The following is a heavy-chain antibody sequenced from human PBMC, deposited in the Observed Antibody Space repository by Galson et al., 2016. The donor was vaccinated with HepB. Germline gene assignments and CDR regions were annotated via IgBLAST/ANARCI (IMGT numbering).Heavy chain of an antibody. D-gene: IGHD3-9*01. CDR1: GFTFSSYA. CDR3: AKSVLEYDILTGYYRRGADY. V-gene: IGHV3-23*01. J-gene: IGHJ4*02. CDR2: SGSGGPT. Sequence: SLRLSCAASGFTFSSYAMSWVRQAPGKGLEWVSSSGSGGPTYYADSVKGRFTIPRDNSKNTLFLQIHSLRADDTAVYYCAKSVLEYDILTGYYRRGADYWGQGTLVTVSS.